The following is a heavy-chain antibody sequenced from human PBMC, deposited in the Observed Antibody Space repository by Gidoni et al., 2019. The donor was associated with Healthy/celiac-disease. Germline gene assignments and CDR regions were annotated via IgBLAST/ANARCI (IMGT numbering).Heavy chain of an antibody. J-gene: IGHJ4*02. V-gene: IGHV3-48*03. D-gene: IGHD1-26*01. CDR3: ARVVGDIGD. CDR2: ISSSGSNI. Sequence: EVQLVVSGGALLQPGGYLSLSCPASGFTFSSYEMNWVRQAPGKGLEWVSYISSSGSNIYYADSVKSRYTISRENAKNSLYLQKNRLRAEDTAVYYCARVVGDIGDWGKGTLVTVSS. CDR1: GFTFSSYE.